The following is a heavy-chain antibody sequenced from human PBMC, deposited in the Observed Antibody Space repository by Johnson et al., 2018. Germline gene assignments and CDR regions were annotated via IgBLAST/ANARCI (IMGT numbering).Heavy chain of an antibody. V-gene: IGHV3-33*01. J-gene: IGHJ3*02. CDR3: GGERVPFDALDI. D-gene: IGHD1-1*01. CDR2: LWSNGLNK. CDR1: GFTFSTYG. Sequence: VQLVESGGGVVQPGRSLRLSCAASGFTFSTYGMHWVRQAPGRGLEWVAVLWSNGLNKYYTDSVRGRFTISRDNSKNTLFLQLKSLIAEDTAVYFCGGERVPFDALDIWGQGTTVTVSS.